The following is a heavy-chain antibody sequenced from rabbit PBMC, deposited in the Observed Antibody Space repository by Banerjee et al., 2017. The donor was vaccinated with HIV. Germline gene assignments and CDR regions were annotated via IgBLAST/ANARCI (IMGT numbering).Heavy chain of an antibody. CDR1: GFDFSSYG. CDR3: ARGNTAGGSGYNL. D-gene: IGHD8-1*01. V-gene: IGHV1S47*01. J-gene: IGHJ4*01. Sequence: QEQLKESGGGLVQPGGSLKLSCKASGFDFSSYGVSWVRQAPGKGLEWIGYIYTGDGSTYYASWVNGRFSISSDNTQNTVSLQMTSLTAADTATYFCARGNTAGGSGYNLWGPGTLVT. CDR2: IYTGDGST.